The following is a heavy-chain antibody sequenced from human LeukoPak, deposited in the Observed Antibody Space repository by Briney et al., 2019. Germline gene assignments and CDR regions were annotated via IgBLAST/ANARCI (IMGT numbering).Heavy chain of an antibody. J-gene: IGHJ4*02. D-gene: IGHD6-13*01. Sequence: PGGSLRLSCAASGFTFSSYWMSWVRQAPGKGLEGVASIKQDGSEKYYVDSVKGRFTISRDNAKNSLYLQMNSLRDEDTAVYYCARGIAAYDYWGQGTLVTVSS. CDR3: ARGIAAYDY. CDR1: GFTFSSYW. V-gene: IGHV3-7*01. CDR2: IKQDGSEK.